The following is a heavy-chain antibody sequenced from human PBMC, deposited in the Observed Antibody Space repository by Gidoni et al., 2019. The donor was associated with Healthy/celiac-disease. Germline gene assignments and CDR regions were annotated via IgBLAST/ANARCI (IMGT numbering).Heavy chain of an antibody. CDR3: ARVRCSSTSCYFGYYYGMDV. CDR2: INHSGST. CDR1: GGSFSCYY. J-gene: IGHJ6*02. Sequence: QVQLQQWGAGLLKPSETLSLTCAVYGGSFSCYYWSWILQPPGKGLEWIGEINHSGSTNYNPSLKSRVTISVDTSKNQFSLKLSSVTAADTAVYYCARVRCSSTSCYFGYYYGMDVWGQGTTVTVSS. D-gene: IGHD2-2*01. V-gene: IGHV4-34*01.